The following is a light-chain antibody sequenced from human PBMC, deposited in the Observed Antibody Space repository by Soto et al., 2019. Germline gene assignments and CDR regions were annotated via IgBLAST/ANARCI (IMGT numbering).Light chain of an antibody. Sequence: FMLTQPHSVSESPGKTVTISCTRSSGSIARNYVQWYQQRPGSAPTTVIYENKERPSGVPDRFSGSIDSSSNSASLSISGLRTGDEADYYCQSSDSSNHVIFGGGTKLTVL. CDR3: QSSDSSNHVI. CDR1: SGSIARNY. V-gene: IGLV6-57*04. J-gene: IGLJ2*01. CDR2: ENK.